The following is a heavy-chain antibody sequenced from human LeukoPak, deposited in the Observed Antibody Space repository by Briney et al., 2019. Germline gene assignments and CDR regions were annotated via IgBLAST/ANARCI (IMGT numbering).Heavy chain of an antibody. D-gene: IGHD1-26*01. CDR2: INYDGSEK. V-gene: IGHV3-7*04. CDR1: RFIFTSYW. J-gene: IGHJ4*02. Sequence: GGSLRLSCAASRFIFTSYWMSWVRQAPGKGLEWVANINYDGSEKYYIAAVKGRFTISRDNAKNSLYLQMNSLRAEDTAVYYCARVRVGGTNYFDSWGQGTLVTVSS. CDR3: ARVRVGGTNYFDS.